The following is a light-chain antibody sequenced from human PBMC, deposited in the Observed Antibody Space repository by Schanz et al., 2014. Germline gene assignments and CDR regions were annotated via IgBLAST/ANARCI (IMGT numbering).Light chain of an antibody. CDR2: WAS. J-gene: IGKJ2*01. Sequence: DIVMTQSPDSLAVSLGERATINCKSSQSVLYSSDNKNYLAWYQQKPGQPPKLLIYWASTRESGVPDRFSGSGSGTDFTLTISSLQAEDVAVYYCQQYNKWPPGTFGQGTKLEI. CDR1: QSVLYSSDNKNY. V-gene: IGKV4-1*01. CDR3: QQYNKWPPGT.